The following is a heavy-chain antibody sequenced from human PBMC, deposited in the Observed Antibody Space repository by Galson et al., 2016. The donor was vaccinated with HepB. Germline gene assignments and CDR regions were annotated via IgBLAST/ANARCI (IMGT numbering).Heavy chain of an antibody. CDR1: GDSIATYY. D-gene: IGHD1-26*01. J-gene: IGHJ6*03. CDR2: IYPTTSD. Sequence: SETLSLTCTVSGDSIATYYWSWIRQSAGKGLEWIGRIYPTTSDIYNPSLQSRVTMSADASRNQLSLSLSSVTAADTAVDYCARQSCRGSSCYRVDQYYYMDVRGKGTTVTVSS. V-gene: IGHV4-4*07. CDR3: ARQSCRGSSCYRVDQYYYMDV.